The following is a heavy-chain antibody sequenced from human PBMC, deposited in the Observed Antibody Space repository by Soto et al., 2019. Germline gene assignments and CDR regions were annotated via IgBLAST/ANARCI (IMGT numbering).Heavy chain of an antibody. J-gene: IGHJ4*02. Sequence: QVQLVQSGAEVKNPGSSVKVSCQTSGGPFNSYLIDWVRQAPGQGLEWMGGIIPAFGTAKYAQKFQGRVTITADKSTTTAYMELRTLTSDDTAVYYCARGLDQPPVGLYFDTWGQGTLVTVSS. D-gene: IGHD2-2*01. V-gene: IGHV1-69*06. CDR3: ARGLDQPPVGLYFDT. CDR1: GGPFNSYL. CDR2: IIPAFGTA.